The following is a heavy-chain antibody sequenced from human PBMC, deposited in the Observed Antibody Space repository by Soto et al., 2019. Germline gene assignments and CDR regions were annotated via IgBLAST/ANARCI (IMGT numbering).Heavy chain of an antibody. D-gene: IGHD3-10*01. CDR1: GFTVSSNY. CDR3: ARWFGDSSFDY. Sequence: EVQLVESGGGLIQPGGSLRLSCAASGFTVSSNYMSWVRQAPGKGLEWVSVIYSGGSTYYADSVKGRFTISRDNSKNTLDLQMNSLRAEDTAVDYCARWFGDSSFDYWGQGTLVTVSS. J-gene: IGHJ4*02. V-gene: IGHV3-53*01. CDR2: IYSGGST.